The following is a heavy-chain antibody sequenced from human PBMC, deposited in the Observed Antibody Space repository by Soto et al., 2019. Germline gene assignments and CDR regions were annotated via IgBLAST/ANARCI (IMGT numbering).Heavy chain of an antibody. V-gene: IGHV2-5*02. J-gene: IGHJ4*02. Sequence: TLSLTCTVSGGSISSNSYYWGWIRQPPGKALEWLAVIYWDEDKSYSPSLKSRLTITKGTSKNQVVLTVTNMDPVDTATYYCAHMGYTNGYVNYWGQGTLVTVS. CDR2: IYWDEDK. CDR1: GGSISSNSYY. CDR3: AHMGYTNGYVNY. D-gene: IGHD2-8*01.